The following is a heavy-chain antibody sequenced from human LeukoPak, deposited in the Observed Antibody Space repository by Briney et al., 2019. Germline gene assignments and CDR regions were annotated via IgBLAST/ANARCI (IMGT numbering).Heavy chain of an antibody. CDR3: ARDRGSGYMVDP. D-gene: IGHD3-22*01. V-gene: IGHV1-18*01. CDR1: GYTFNTYG. CDR2: ISAYNGNT. J-gene: IGHJ5*02. Sequence: EASVKVSCKASGYTFNTYGISWVRQAPGQGLEWMGWISAYNGNTNYAQKLQGRVTMTTETSTSTAHMELRSLRSDDTAVYYCARDRGSGYMVDPWGQGTLVTVSS.